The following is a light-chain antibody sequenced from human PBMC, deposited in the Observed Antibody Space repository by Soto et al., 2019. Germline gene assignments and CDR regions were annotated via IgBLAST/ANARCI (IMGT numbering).Light chain of an antibody. J-gene: IGKJ1*01. V-gene: IGKV2-28*01. CDR2: LGS. Sequence: DIVMTQSPLSLPVTPGEPASISCRSSQSLLHSNGYNYLDWYLQKPGQSPQLLIYLGSNRSSGVPDRFRGSGSGTDLTLKISRVEAEDVGVYYCMQALQSPRTFGQGTKVEIK. CDR1: QSLLHSNGYNY. CDR3: MQALQSPRT.